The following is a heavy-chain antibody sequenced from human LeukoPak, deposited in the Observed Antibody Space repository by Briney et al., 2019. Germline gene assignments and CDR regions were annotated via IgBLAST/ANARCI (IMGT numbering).Heavy chain of an antibody. J-gene: IGHJ3*02. V-gene: IGHV3-21*01. CDR3: ARDRAAYGDYEGAFDI. D-gene: IGHD4-17*01. CDR2: ISSSSSYI. CDR1: GFTFSSYS. Sequence: GGSLRLSCAASGFTFSSYSMNWVRQAPGKGLEWVSSISSSSSYIYYADSVKGRFTISRDNAKNSLYLQMNSLRAEDTAVYYCARDRAAYGDYEGAFDIWGQGTMVTVSS.